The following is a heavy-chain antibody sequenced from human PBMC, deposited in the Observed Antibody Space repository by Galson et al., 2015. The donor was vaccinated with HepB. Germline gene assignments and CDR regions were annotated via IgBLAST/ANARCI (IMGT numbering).Heavy chain of an antibody. Sequence: SLRLSCATSGFTFIDYAMHWVRQAPGKGLEWVSGISWHSGNIGYADSVKGRFTISRDNAKNSLYLQMNSLGAEDTALYYCAKGADYDYPYDFDFWGRGTLVTVSS. D-gene: IGHD5-12*01. CDR3: AKGADYDYPYDFDF. CDR1: GFTFIDYA. J-gene: IGHJ4*02. CDR2: ISWHSGNI. V-gene: IGHV3-9*01.